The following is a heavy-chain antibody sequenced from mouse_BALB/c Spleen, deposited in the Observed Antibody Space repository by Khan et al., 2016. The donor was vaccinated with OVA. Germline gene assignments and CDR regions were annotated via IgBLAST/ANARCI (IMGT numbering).Heavy chain of an antibody. V-gene: IGHV5-9-3*01. Sequence: EVELVESGGGLVKPGGSLKLSCAASGFTFSSYAVSWVRQTPEKRLEWVATINSDGAYTYYPDSVKGRFTISRDNAMNTLYLQMSSQRSEDTAMYYCVRHNFGPFAYWGQGTLVTVSA. J-gene: IGHJ3*01. D-gene: IGHD1-3*01. CDR3: VRHNFGPFAY. CDR2: INSDGAYT. CDR1: GFTFSSYA.